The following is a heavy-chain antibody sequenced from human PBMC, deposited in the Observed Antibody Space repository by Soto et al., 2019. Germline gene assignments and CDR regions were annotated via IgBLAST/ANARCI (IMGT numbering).Heavy chain of an antibody. CDR1: GYSVTRYW. J-gene: IGHJ4*02. D-gene: IGHD4-17*01. CDR3: ASLASDSGDYDFDY. CDR2: IYPGDSDT. Sequence: AESLKISCNGSGYSVTRYWIGWVRQMPGKGLEWMGIIYPGDSDTRYSPSFQGQVTISADKSISTAYLQWSSLKASDTAMYYCASLASDSGDYDFDYSGQGTSVTVSS. V-gene: IGHV5-51*01.